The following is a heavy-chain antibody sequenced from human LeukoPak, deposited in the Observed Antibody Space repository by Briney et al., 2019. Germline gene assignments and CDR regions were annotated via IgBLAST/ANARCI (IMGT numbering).Heavy chain of an antibody. CDR1: GGSISSGSYY. CDR2: IYTSGST. CDR3: ARDLYSSGWYGEKYYYYMDV. V-gene: IGHV4-61*02. Sequence: SETPSLTCTASGGSISSGSYYWSWIRQPAGKGLEWIGRIYTSGSTNYNPSLKSRVTISVDTSKNQFSLKLSSVTAADTAVYYCARDLYSSGWYGEKYYYYMDVWGKGTTVTVSS. D-gene: IGHD6-19*01. J-gene: IGHJ6*03.